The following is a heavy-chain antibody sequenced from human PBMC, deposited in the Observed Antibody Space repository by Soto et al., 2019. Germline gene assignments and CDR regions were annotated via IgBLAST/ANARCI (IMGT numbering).Heavy chain of an antibody. CDR1: GYTFTSYG. Sequence: QVQLVQSGAEVKKPGASVKVSCKASGYTFTSYGISWVRQAPGQGLEWMGWISAYNGNTNYAQKLQGRVTMTTDTSTSTAYMELRSLRSDDTAVYYCARTGYCSGGSCYSSDYYYYYGMDVWGQGTTVTVSS. D-gene: IGHD2-15*01. CDR2: ISAYNGNT. J-gene: IGHJ6*02. CDR3: ARTGYCSGGSCYSSDYYYYYGMDV. V-gene: IGHV1-18*01.